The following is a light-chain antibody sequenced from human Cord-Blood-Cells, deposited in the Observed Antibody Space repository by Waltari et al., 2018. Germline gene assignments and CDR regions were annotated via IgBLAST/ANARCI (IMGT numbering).Light chain of an antibody. J-gene: IGKJ2*01. CDR1: QSISSY. CDR3: QQSYSTPYT. V-gene: IGKV1-39*01. CDR2: AAS. Sequence: DIQMTQSPSSLSASGGGRVTITCRASQSISSYLNWYQQKPGKAPKLLIYAASSLQSGVPSRFSGSGSGTDFTLTISSLQPEDFATYYCQQSYSTPYTFGQGTKLEIK.